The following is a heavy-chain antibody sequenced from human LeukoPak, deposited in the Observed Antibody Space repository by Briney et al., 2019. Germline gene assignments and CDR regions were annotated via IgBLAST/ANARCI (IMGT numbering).Heavy chain of an antibody. CDR1: GGPFTANY. CDR3: ARSLWFGELYN. V-gene: IGHV4-34*01. D-gene: IGHD3-10*01. Sequence: PSETLSLTCAVYGGPFTANYWSWIRQPPGKGLEGIGEMNHSGSTNYNPSLKSRVNISVDTTKKQLSLKLNSVSAANTAVYYCARSLWFGELYNGGQGTLVTVSS. J-gene: IGHJ4*02. CDR2: MNHSGST.